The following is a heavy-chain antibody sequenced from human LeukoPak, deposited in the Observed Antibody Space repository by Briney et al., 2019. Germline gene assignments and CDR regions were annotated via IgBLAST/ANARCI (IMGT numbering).Heavy chain of an antibody. CDR2: LSGSSSHT. CDR3: ARGNGDGYNYVGAFDI. Sequence: GGSLRLSCEGSGFTFNDYYMGWIRQAPGKGLEWVAYLSGSSSHTDYADSVKGRFTISRDSAKNSLYLQMNSLRVEDTAVYYCARGNGDGYNYVGAFDIWGQGTMVTVSS. J-gene: IGHJ3*02. CDR1: GFTFNDYY. V-gene: IGHV3-11*06. D-gene: IGHD5-24*01.